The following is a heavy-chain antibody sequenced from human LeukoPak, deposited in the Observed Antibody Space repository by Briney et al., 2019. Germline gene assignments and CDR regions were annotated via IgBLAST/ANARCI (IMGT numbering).Heavy chain of an antibody. D-gene: IGHD2-2*01. CDR2: IDPNSGGT. CDR1: GYTFTAYY. J-gene: IGHJ4*02. V-gene: IGHV1-2*02. CDR3: ARAGSSTRN. Sequence: ASVNVSCKASGYTFTAYYIHWVRQAPGQRLEWMGWIDPNSGGTKYAQKFQARVTMARDTSISTAYMELSRLRSDDTAVYYCARAGSSTRNWGQGTLVTVSS.